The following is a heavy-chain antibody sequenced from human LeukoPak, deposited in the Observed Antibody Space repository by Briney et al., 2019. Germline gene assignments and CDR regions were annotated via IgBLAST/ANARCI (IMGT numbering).Heavy chain of an antibody. CDR1: GFTFSHYW. Sequence: GGSLRLSCTASGFTFSHYWMSWVRQAPGKGMQWVADIKQDESEKYYVDSVKGRFTISRDNAKNSMYLQMNSLRAEDTAVYYCARDRYCSDSSCPHFDYWGQGTLVTVSS. CDR2: IKQDESEK. V-gene: IGHV3-7*01. J-gene: IGHJ4*02. CDR3: ARDRYCSDSSCPHFDY. D-gene: IGHD2-15*01.